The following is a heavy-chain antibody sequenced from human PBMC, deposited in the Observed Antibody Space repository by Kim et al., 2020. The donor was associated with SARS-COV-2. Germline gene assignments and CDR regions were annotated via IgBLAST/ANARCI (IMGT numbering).Heavy chain of an antibody. J-gene: IGHJ3*02. CDR3: AKDPHDSSGYYYPGAFDI. V-gene: IGHV3-23*01. Sequence: GGSLRLSCAASGFTFSSYAMSWVRQAPGKGLEWVSAISGSGGSTYYADSVKGRFTISRDNSKNTLYLQMNSLRAEDTAVYYCAKDPHDSSGYYYPGAFDIWGQGTMVTVSS. CDR1: GFTFSSYA. CDR2: ISGSGGST. D-gene: IGHD3-22*01.